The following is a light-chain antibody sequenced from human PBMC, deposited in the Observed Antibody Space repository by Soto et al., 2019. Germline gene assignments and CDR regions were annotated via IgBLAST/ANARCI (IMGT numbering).Light chain of an antibody. J-gene: IGKJ2*01. CDR2: GAS. Sequence: EIVLKQSPGTLSLSPGERATLSCRASQSVSSSYLAWYLQKPGQAPRLLMYGASNRATGIPDRFSGSRSGTDFTLTSSRLEPEDFAVYYCQQYGSSAYTFGQGTKLAIK. V-gene: IGKV3-20*01. CDR1: QSVSSSY. CDR3: QQYGSSAYT.